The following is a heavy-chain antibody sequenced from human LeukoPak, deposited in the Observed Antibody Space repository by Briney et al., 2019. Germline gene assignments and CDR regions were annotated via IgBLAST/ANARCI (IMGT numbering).Heavy chain of an antibody. J-gene: IGHJ1*01. D-gene: IGHD6-19*01. CDR1: GFTFSSYG. CDR3: ARDNIAVAGTLEYFQH. Sequence: GGSLRLSCAASGFTFSSYGMHWVRQAPGKGLELLAVIWYDGSNKYYADSVKGRFTISRDNSKNTLYLQMNSLRAEDTAVYYCARDNIAVAGTLEYFQHWGQGTLVTVSS. CDR2: IWYDGSNK. V-gene: IGHV3-33*01.